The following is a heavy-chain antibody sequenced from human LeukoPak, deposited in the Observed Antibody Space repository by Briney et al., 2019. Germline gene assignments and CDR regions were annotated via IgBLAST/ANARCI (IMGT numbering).Heavy chain of an antibody. V-gene: IGHV4-59*01. D-gene: IGHD5-12*01. CDR2: VFNNGGT. CDR3: VASYGGYDLDF. CDR1: GGSIGSYH. Sequence: SETLSLTCSVSGGSIGSYHWNWIRQPSGKGLEWIGIVFNNGGTKHNPSLKSRVAISVDTSKNQFALMLSSVTAADTAVYYCVASYGGYDLDFWGQGALVIVSS. J-gene: IGHJ4*02.